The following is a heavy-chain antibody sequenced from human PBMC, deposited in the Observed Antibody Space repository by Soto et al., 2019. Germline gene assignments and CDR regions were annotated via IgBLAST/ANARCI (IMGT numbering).Heavy chain of an antibody. J-gene: IGHJ6*02. Sequence: QVQLVESGGGVVQPGRSLRLSCAASGFTFSSYGMHWVRQAPGKGLEWVAVISYDGSNKYYADSVKGRFTISRDNSKNTLYLQMNSLRAEDTAVYYSAKDRRPTTRPEAYGMDVWGQGTTVTVSS. CDR1: GFTFSSYG. CDR3: AKDRRPTTRPEAYGMDV. V-gene: IGHV3-30*18. D-gene: IGHD1-1*01. CDR2: ISYDGSNK.